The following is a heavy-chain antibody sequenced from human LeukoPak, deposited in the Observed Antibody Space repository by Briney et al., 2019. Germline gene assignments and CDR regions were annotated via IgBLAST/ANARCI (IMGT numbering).Heavy chain of an antibody. V-gene: IGHV3-23*01. CDR3: ARIDILTGYAAVGDC. Sequence: GGSLRLSCAASGFTFSNYVMSWVRQTPWKGLEWVSSISGGSITFYADSVKGRFTISRDNSKNTLQLQLNSLRVEDTAVYYCARIDILTGYAAVGDCWGQGALVTASS. J-gene: IGHJ4*02. D-gene: IGHD3-9*01. CDR1: GFTFSNYV. CDR2: ISGGSIT.